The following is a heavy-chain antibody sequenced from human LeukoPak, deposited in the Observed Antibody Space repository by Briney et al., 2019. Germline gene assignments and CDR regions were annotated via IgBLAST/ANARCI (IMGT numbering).Heavy chain of an antibody. CDR3: APRGVVIDY. D-gene: IGHD3-3*01. CDR2: ISSSSSTI. V-gene: IGHV3-48*02. CDR1: GFTFNSYT. J-gene: IGHJ4*02. Sequence: GGSLRLSCAASGFTFNSYTMNWVRQAPGKGLEWVSYISSSSSTIYYADSVKGRFTISRDNAKNSLYLQISSLRDEDTAVYYCAPRGVVIDYWGQGTLVTVSS.